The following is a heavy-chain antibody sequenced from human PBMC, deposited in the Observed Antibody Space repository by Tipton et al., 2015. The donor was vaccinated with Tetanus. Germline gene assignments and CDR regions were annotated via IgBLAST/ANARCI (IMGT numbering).Heavy chain of an antibody. J-gene: IGHJ4*02. CDR3: AKTISNDYVAA. CDR2: INGGGNEK. V-gene: IGHV3-7*01. CDR1: GFTFSSSW. Sequence: SLRLSCAVSGFTFSSSWMSWVRQVPGKGLEWVANINGGGNEKYYVDSVKGRFTISRDNAKNSLYLQMNSLRGEDTAVYYCAKTISNDYVAAWGQGTLVTVSS. D-gene: IGHD4-17*01.